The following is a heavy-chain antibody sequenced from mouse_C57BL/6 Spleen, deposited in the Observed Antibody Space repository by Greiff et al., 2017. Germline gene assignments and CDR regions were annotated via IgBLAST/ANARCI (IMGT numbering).Heavy chain of an antibody. J-gene: IGHJ4*01. Sequence: EVKLQESGPELVKPGASVKIPCKASGYTFTDYNMDWVKQSHGKSLEWIGDINPNNGGTIYNQKFKGKATLTVDKSSSTAYMELRSLTSEDTAVYYCARSHYDYDAMDYWGQGTSVTVSS. CDR3: ARSHYDYDAMDY. D-gene: IGHD1-1*02. V-gene: IGHV1-18*01. CDR2: INPNNGGT. CDR1: GYTFTDYN.